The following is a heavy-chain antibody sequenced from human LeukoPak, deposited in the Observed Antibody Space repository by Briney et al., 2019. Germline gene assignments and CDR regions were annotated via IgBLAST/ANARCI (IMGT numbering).Heavy chain of an antibody. CDR3: ARSSYSSPSSV. CDR2: IKQDGSEK. D-gene: IGHD6-6*01. J-gene: IGHJ3*01. CDR1: GFTFSSYW. V-gene: IGHV3-7*03. Sequence: GGSLRLSCAASGFTFSSYWMSWVRQAPGKGLEWVANIKQDGSEKYYVDSVKGRFTISRDNAKNSLYLQINSLRAEDTAVYYCARSSYSSPSSVWGQGTMVTVSS.